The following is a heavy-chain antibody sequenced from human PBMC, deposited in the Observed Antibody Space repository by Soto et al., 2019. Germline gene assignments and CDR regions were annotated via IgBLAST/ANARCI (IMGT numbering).Heavy chain of an antibody. J-gene: IGHJ4*02. CDR3: ARESPPADY. CDR1: GITFRTYA. CDR2: INAGNGNT. V-gene: IGHV1-3*01. Sequence: GASVKVSCKASGITFRTYAIHWVRHAPGQRLEWMGWINAGNGNTKYSQKFQGRVTITRDTSASTAYMELSSLRSDDTAVYYCARESPPADYWGQGTLVTVSS.